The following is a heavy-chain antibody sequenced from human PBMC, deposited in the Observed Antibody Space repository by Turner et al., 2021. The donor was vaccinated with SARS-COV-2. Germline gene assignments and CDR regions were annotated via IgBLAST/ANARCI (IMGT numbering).Heavy chain of an antibody. CDR1: GFTFSSYG. CDR2: ISYDGSNK. J-gene: IGHJ6*02. Sequence: QVQLVESGGGVVQPGRSLRLSCAASGFTFSSYGMHWVRQAPGKGLEWVAVISYDGSNKYYADSVKGRFTISRDNSKNTLYLQMNSLRAEDTAVYYCAKVSPNRGLRPYYYYDDMDVWGQGTTVTVSS. CDR3: AKVSPNRGLRPYYYYDDMDV. V-gene: IGHV3-30*18. D-gene: IGHD5-12*01.